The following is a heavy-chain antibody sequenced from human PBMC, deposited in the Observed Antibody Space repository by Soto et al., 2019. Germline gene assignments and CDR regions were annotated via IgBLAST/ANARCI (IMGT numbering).Heavy chain of an antibody. V-gene: IGHV1-46*03. Sequence: QVQLVQSGAEVKKPGASVKVSCKASGYTFTSYYMHWVRQAPGQGLEWMGIINPSGGSTSYAQKFQGRVTMNRDTSTSTVYMELSSLRSEDTAVYYCARGGDSYGSAHYFDYWGQGTLVTVSS. J-gene: IGHJ4*02. CDR2: INPSGGST. D-gene: IGHD5-18*01. CDR1: GYTFTSYY. CDR3: ARGGDSYGSAHYFDY.